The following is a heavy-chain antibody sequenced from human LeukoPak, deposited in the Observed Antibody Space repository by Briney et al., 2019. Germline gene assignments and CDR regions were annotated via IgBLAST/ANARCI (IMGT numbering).Heavy chain of an antibody. Sequence: SETLSLTCTVSGGSISSGGYYWSWIWQPPGKGLEWIGYIYHSGSTYYNPSLKSRVTISVDRSKNQFSLKLSSVTAADTAVYYCARDRVVGAGLFDYWGQGTLVTVSS. CDR3: ARDRVVGAGLFDY. J-gene: IGHJ4*02. D-gene: IGHD1-26*01. CDR2: IYHSGST. CDR1: GGSISSGGYY. V-gene: IGHV4-30-2*01.